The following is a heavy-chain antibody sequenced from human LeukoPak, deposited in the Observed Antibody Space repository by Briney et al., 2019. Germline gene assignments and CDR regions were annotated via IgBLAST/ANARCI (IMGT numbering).Heavy chain of an antibody. CDR3: AKESGYSGEYFDY. CDR1: GFTFSRYW. V-gene: IGHV3-74*01. CDR2: ISADGSST. Sequence: GGSLRLSCADSGFTFSRYWMHWVRQTPGKGLVWVSCISADGSSTSYADSVKGRFTISRDNAKNTLYLQMNSLRAEDTAVYYCAKESGYSGEYFDYWGQGTLVTVSS. J-gene: IGHJ4*02. D-gene: IGHD5-12*01.